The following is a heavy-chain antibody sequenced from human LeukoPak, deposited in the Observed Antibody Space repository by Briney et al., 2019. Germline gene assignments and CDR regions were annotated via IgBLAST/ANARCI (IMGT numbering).Heavy chain of an antibody. CDR3: ASLRYCSSTSCYAFDY. CDR2: INHSGST. Sequence: KPSETLSLTCAVYGGSFSGYYWSWIRQPPGKGLEWIGEINHSGSTNYNPSLKSRVTISVDTSKNQFSLKLSSVTAADTAVYYCASLRYCSSTSCYAFDYWGQGTLVTVSS. V-gene: IGHV4-34*01. J-gene: IGHJ4*02. CDR1: GGSFSGYY. D-gene: IGHD2-2*01.